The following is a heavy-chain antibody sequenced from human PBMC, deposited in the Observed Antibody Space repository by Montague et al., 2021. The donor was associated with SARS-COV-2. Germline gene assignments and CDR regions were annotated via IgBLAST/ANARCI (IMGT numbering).Heavy chain of an antibody. Sequence: SLILSCAASGFTFTSYSMNWVRQAPGKGLEWLSIVSFNGAKRYYADSVNGRFTISRDNSKNTLFLQMNSLRAEDTAVYFCARVKTGPYVPIDFWGQGTLVTVSS. CDR2: VSFNGAKR. D-gene: IGHD1-1*01. CDR1: GFTFTSYS. CDR3: ARVKTGPYVPIDF. V-gene: IGHV3-30*04. J-gene: IGHJ4*02.